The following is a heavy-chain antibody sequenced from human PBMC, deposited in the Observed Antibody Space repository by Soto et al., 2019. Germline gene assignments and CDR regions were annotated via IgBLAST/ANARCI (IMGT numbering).Heavy chain of an antibody. CDR3: AKVVGGNYGMDV. J-gene: IGHJ6*02. CDR1: GYTLTELS. V-gene: IGHV1-24*01. Sequence: GASVKVSCKVSGYTLTELSMHWVRQAPGKGLEWMGGFDPEDGETIYAQKFQGRVTMTEDTSTDTAYMELSSLRSEDTAVYYCAKVVGGNYGMDVWGQGTTVTVSS. CDR2: FDPEDGET. D-gene: IGHD3-16*01.